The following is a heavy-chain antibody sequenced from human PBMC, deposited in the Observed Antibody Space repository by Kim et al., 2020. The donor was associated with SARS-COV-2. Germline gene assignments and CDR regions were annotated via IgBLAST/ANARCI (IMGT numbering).Heavy chain of an antibody. CDR3: AGGDSRGSQGYYYYGMDV. Sequence: KGRFTISRDNSKNTLYLQMNSLRAEDTAVYYCAGGDSRGSQGYYYYGMDVWGQGTTVTVSS. J-gene: IGHJ6*02. V-gene: IGHV3-23*01. D-gene: IGHD6-19*01.